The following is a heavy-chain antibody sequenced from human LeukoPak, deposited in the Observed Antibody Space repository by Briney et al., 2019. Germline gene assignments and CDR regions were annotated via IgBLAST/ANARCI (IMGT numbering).Heavy chain of an antibody. J-gene: IGHJ6*02. CDR1: GYTFTGYY. CDR2: INPNSGGT. V-gene: IGHV1-2*04. CDR3: ARDLVVPAKYYYGMDV. Sequence: ASVKVSCKASGYTFTGYYMHWVRQAPGQGLEWMGWINPNSGGTNYAQKFQGWVTMTRDTSISTAYMELSRLRSDDTAVYYCARDLVVPAKYYYGMDVWGQGTTVTVSS. D-gene: IGHD2-2*01.